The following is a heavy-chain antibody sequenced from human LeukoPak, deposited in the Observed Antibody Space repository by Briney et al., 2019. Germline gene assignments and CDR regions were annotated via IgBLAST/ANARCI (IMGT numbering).Heavy chain of an antibody. J-gene: IGHJ6*02. Sequence: ASVKVSCKASGYTFTSYYMHWVRQAPGQGLEWMGIINPSGGSTSYAQKFQGRVTMTRDTFTSTVYMELSSLRSEDTAVYYCARPNCSSTSCYTPMHYGMDVWGQGTTVTVSS. CDR3: ARPNCSSTSCYTPMHYGMDV. V-gene: IGHV1-46*01. D-gene: IGHD2-2*01. CDR2: INPSGGST. CDR1: GYTFTSYY.